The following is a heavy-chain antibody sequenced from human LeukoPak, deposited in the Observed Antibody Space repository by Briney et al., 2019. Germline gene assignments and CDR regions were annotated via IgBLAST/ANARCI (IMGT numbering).Heavy chain of an antibody. CDR2: ISSSSSTI. Sequence: GGSLRLSCAASGFTFSSHSMNWVRQAPGKGLEWVSYISSSSSTIYYADSVKGRFTISRDNAKNSLYLQMNSLRAEDTAVYYCARKGLGDYWGQGTLVTVSS. CDR3: ARKGLGDY. CDR1: GFTFSSHS. V-gene: IGHV3-48*01. D-gene: IGHD3/OR15-3a*01. J-gene: IGHJ4*02.